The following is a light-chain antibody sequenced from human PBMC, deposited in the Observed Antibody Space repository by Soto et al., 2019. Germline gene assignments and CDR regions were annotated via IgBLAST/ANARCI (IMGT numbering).Light chain of an antibody. CDR2: GAS. V-gene: IGKV3-15*01. CDR3: QQYKSWHPIT. CDR1: QSVPSR. J-gene: IGKJ5*01. Sequence: EIVITQSPATLSVSPGEDVTLSCRASQSVPSRIAWYQQKPGQATSLIIYGASTRATGVPDRFSGTGSGTEFTLTISSLKSEDYASYYCQQYKSWHPITFGQGTRLEIK.